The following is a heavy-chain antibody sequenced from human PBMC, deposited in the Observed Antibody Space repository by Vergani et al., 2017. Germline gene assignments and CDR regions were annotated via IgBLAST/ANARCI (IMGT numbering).Heavy chain of an antibody. Sequence: QLQLQESGPGLVKPSETLSLTCTVSGGSISSSSYYWGWIRQPPGKGLEWIGRIYYSGSTYYNPSLKSRVTISVDTSKNQFSLKLSSVTAADTAVYYCANVDTAMVFDYWGQGTLVTVSS. J-gene: IGHJ4*02. CDR1: GGSISSSSYY. D-gene: IGHD5-18*01. V-gene: IGHV4-39*07. CDR3: ANVDTAMVFDY. CDR2: IYYSGST.